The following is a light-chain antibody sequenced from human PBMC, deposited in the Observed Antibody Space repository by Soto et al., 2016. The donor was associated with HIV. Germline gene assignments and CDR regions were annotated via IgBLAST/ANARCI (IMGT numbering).Light chain of an antibody. Sequence: DIQMTQSPSSLSASVGDRVTITCRASQSISNYLNWYQQKPGKAPKLLIYGASNLQSGVPSKFNGSGSGTDFTLTINSLQPEDFATYYCQQSYSTPYTFGQGTKLEIK. J-gene: IGKJ2*01. V-gene: IGKV1-39*01. CDR2: GAS. CDR1: QSISNY. CDR3: QQSYSTPYT.